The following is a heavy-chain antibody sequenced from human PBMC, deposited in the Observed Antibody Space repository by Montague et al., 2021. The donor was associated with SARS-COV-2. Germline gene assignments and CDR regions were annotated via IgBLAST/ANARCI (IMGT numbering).Heavy chain of an antibody. CDR3: ARIPEYSSGGGPDWYFDL. CDR2: IDWDDDT. J-gene: IGHJ2*01. D-gene: IGHD6-19*01. Sequence: VKPTQTLTLTCTFSGFSVSPSGLCVSWIRQPPGKALEWLALIDWDDDTYYSTSLKTRLATSKDTSKNQVVLTMTDMDPVDTGTYYCARIPEYSSGGGPDWYFDLWGRGTLVTVSS. CDR1: GFSVSPSGLC. V-gene: IGHV2-70*01.